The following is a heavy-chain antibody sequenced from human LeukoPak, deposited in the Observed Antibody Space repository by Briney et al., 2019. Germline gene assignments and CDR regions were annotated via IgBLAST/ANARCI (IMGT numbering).Heavy chain of an antibody. J-gene: IGHJ6*02. CDR3: ASPQLPRGYYYYGMDV. Sequence: ASVKVSCKASGYTFTSYDINWVRQATGQGLEWMGWMNPNSGNTGYAQKFQGRVTMTRNTSISTAYMELSSLRSEDTAVYYCASPQLPRGYYYYGMDVWGQGTTVTVSS. CDR2: MNPNSGNT. CDR1: GYTFTSYD. V-gene: IGHV1-8*02. D-gene: IGHD2-2*01.